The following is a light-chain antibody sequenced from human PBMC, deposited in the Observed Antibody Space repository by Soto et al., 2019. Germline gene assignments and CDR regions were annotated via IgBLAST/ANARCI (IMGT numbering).Light chain of an antibody. J-gene: IGLJ1*01. Sequence: QSVLTQPPSVSGSPGQSVTISCTGTSSVVGGYNRVSWYQQPPGTAPKLMIYDVSNRPSGVPDRFSGSKSGNTASLTISGLQAEDEADYYCSSYTSSSTYVFGTGTKVTV. V-gene: IGLV2-18*02. CDR1: SSVVGGYNR. CDR2: DVS. CDR3: SSYTSSSTYV.